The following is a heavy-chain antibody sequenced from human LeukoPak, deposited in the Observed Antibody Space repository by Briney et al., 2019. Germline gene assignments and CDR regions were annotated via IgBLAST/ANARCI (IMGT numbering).Heavy chain of an antibody. Sequence: SETLSLTCAVYDGSFSGYYWSWVRQPPGKGLEWIGEVNHSGSTNYNPSLKSRVTISVDTSKNQFSLKLSSVTAADTAVYYCARGTERSSRLAFDIWGQGTMVTVSS. CDR3: ARGTERSSRLAFDI. V-gene: IGHV4-34*01. CDR1: DGSFSGYY. CDR2: VNHSGST. D-gene: IGHD1-1*01. J-gene: IGHJ3*02.